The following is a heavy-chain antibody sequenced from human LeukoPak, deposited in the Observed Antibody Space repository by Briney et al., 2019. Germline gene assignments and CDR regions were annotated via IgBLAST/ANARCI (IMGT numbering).Heavy chain of an antibody. D-gene: IGHD1-26*01. J-gene: IGHJ4*02. Sequence: GGSLRLSCAASGFTFSSYAMSWVRQAPGKGLEWVSAISGGGASGGRTYYADAVKGRFTTPRDNSKNTLYLQMNSLRAEDTAVYYCAKGLQWELPCDYWGQGTLVTVSS. CDR2: ISGGGASGGRT. CDR3: AKGLQWELPCDY. V-gene: IGHV3-23*01. CDR1: GFTFSSYA.